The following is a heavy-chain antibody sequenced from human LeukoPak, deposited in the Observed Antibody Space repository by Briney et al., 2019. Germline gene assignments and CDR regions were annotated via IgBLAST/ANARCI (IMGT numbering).Heavy chain of an antibody. Sequence: ASVKVSCKASGGTFSSYAISWVRQAPGQGLEWMGGIIPIFGTANYAQKFQGRVTITTDESTSTAYMELSSLRSEDTAVYYCARVHNWNYGYFDYRGQGTLVTASS. J-gene: IGHJ4*02. CDR2: IIPIFGTA. CDR3: ARVHNWNYGYFDY. V-gene: IGHV1-69*05. D-gene: IGHD1-7*01. CDR1: GGTFSSYA.